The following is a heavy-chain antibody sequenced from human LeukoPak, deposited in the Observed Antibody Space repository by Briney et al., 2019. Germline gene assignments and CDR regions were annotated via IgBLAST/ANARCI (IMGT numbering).Heavy chain of an antibody. V-gene: IGHV4-30-4*01. CDR2: IYYSGST. D-gene: IGHD3-16*01. J-gene: IGHJ5*02. CDR3: ARGQGDDP. CDR1: GGSISSSNW. Sequence: SETLSLTCAVSGGSISSSNWWSWVRQPPGKGLEWIGYIYYSGSTYYNPSLKSRVTISVDTSKNQFSLKLSSVTAADTAVYYCARGQGDDPWGQGTLVTVSS.